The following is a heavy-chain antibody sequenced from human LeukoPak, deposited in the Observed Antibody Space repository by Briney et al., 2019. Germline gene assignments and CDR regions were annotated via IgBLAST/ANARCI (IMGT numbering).Heavy chain of an antibody. D-gene: IGHD2-2*02. CDR1: GYSISSGYY. V-gene: IGHV4-38-2*02. CDR2: MYHSGST. Sequence: SETPSLTCTVSGYSISSGYYWGWIRQPPVKGLGWIGSMYHSGSTYYNPSLKSRVTISVDTSKNQFSLKLSSVTAADTAVDYCAIDCSSTSCYTFGFEYWGQGTLVTVSS. J-gene: IGHJ4*02. CDR3: AIDCSSTSCYTFGFEY.